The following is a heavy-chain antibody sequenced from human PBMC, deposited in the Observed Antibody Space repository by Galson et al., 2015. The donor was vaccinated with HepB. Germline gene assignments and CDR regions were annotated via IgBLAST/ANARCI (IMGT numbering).Heavy chain of an antibody. V-gene: IGHV5-10-1*01. CDR1: GYSFTSYW. J-gene: IGHJ6*02. Sequence: QSGAEVKKPGESLRISCKGSGYSFTSYWISWVRQMPGKGLEWMGRIDPSDSYINYSPSFQGHVTISADKSISTAYLQWSSLKASDTAMYHCARHSHSSSSPKSSYYGMDVWGQGTTVTVSS. CDR2: IDPSDSYI. CDR3: ARHSHSSSSPKSSYYGMDV. D-gene: IGHD6-13*01.